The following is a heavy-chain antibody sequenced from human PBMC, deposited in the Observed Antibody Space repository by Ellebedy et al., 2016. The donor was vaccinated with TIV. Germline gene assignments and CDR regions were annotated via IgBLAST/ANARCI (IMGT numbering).Heavy chain of an antibody. CDR3: TRDSSGWFGIFLNYYEH. Sequence: GGSLRLXXAASGFTFSSYAMHWVRQAPGKGLEWVALISDDGSKKYYADSVKGRFTVTRDDSKNTLYLQMDSLRAEDTAVYYCTRDSSGWFGIFLNYYEHWGQGTLVAVSS. CDR1: GFTFSSYA. D-gene: IGHD3-10*01. J-gene: IGHJ4*02. CDR2: ISDDGSKK. V-gene: IGHV3-30-3*01.